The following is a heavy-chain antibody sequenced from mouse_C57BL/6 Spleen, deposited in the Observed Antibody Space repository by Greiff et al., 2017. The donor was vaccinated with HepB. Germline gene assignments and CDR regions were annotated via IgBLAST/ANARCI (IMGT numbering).Heavy chain of an antibody. V-gene: IGHV5-17*01. CDR3: ASGSTYFDY. CDR2: ISSGSSTI. CDR1: GFTFSDYG. J-gene: IGHJ2*01. D-gene: IGHD1-1*01. Sequence: EVKLVESGGGLVKPGGSLKLSCAASGFTFSDYGMHWVRQAPEKGLEWVAYISSGSSTIYYADTVKGRSTITRDNAKNTLFLQMTSLRSEDTAMYYCASGSTYFDYWGQGTTLTVSS.